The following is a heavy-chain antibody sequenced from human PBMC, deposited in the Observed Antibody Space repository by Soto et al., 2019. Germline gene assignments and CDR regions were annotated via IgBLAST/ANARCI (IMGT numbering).Heavy chain of an antibody. CDR3: ARLLTTVTDRGYGMDV. D-gene: IGHD4-17*01. J-gene: IGHJ6*02. CDR1: GGSISSSNW. V-gene: IGHV4-4*02. CDR2: IYHSGST. Sequence: SETLSLTCAVSGGSISSSNWWSWVRQPPGKGLEWIGEIYHSGSTNYNPSLKSRVTISVDKSKNQFSLKLSSVTAADTAVYYCARLLTTVTDRGYGMDVWGQGTTVTVSS.